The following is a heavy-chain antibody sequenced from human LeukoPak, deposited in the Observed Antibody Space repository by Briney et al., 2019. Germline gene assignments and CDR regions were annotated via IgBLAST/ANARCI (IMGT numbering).Heavy chain of an antibody. D-gene: IGHD1-26*01. CDR3: ARDQEWELGNAFDI. CDR2: ISAYNGNT. CDR1: GYTFTSYG. Sequence: ASVTVSCKASGYTFTSYGISWVRQVPGQGLEWMGWISAYNGNTNYAQKLQGRVTMTTDTSTSTAYMELRSLRSDDTAVSYCARDQEWELGNAFDIWGQGTMVTVSS. J-gene: IGHJ3*02. V-gene: IGHV1-18*01.